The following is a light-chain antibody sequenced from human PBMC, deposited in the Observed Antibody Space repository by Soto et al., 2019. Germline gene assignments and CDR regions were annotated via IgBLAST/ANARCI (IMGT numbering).Light chain of an antibody. CDR2: GAS. CDR3: QQSNNWPYT. CDR1: QSVSDN. V-gene: IGKV3-15*01. Sequence: EIVMTQSPATLSVSPGERATLSCRASQSVSDNLAWYQKKPGQAPRLLIYGASTRDTGIPDRFSGSGSGTEFTLTISSLQSEDFAIYYCQQSNNWPYTFGQGTKVDIK. J-gene: IGKJ2*01.